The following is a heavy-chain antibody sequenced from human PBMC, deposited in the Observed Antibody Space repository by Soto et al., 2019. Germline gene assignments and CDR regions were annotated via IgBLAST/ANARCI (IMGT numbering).Heavy chain of an antibody. CDR3: AKGRYYYDSSGLDY. CDR2: IYYTGST. J-gene: IGHJ4*02. Sequence: SETLSLTCTVSGGSVSSESHYWSWIRQTPGKGLEWIGYIYYTGSTNYNPSLKGRVTMSVDTSRDQVSLRLRSVTRADTAVYYCAKGRYYYDSSGLDYWGQGTLVTVSS. V-gene: IGHV4-61*01. D-gene: IGHD3-22*01. CDR1: GGSVSSESHY.